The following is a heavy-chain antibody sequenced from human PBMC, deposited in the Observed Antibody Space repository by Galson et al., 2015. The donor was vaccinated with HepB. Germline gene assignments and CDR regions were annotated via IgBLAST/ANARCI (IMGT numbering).Heavy chain of an antibody. CDR3: ANERGSSRSPGY. CDR2: ISYDGHQK. D-gene: IGHD3-10*01. V-gene: IGHV3-30*18. CDR1: GMSFSSSG. Sequence: SLRLSCAASGMSFSSSGRHWVRQAPGKGLEWVAVISYDGHQKYYVDPVKGRFIISRDNSKNTVYLQMNSLKTEDTAVYYCANERGSSRSPGYWGQGTLVSVSS. J-gene: IGHJ4*02.